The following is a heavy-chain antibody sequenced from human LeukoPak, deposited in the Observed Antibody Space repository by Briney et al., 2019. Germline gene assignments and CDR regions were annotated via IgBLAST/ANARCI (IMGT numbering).Heavy chain of an antibody. V-gene: IGHV3-7*01. CDR3: ARVEGPGIAGN. CDR1: GFTFSSYW. D-gene: IGHD6-13*01. Sequence: PGGSLRLSCAASGFTFSSYWMSWVRQAPGKGLEWVANINQDGSEKYYVDSVKGRFTISRDNAKNTLYLQMNSLRAEDTAVYYCARVEGPGIAGNWGQGTLVTVSS. J-gene: IGHJ4*02. CDR2: INQDGSEK.